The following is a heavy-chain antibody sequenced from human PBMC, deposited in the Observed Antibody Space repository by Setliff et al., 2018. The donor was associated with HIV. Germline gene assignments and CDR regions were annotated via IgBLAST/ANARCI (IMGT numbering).Heavy chain of an antibody. Sequence: PSETLSLTCAVSGYSISTAYYWGWIRQPPGKGLEWIGSVHHSGTTYYNPSLKSRVTISVDMSNNQFSLKVTSVTAADTAMYYCMRGRSITIFGVAYFDFWGQGTQVTVSS. CDR2: VHHSGTT. CDR3: MRGRSITIFGVAYFDF. J-gene: IGHJ4*02. D-gene: IGHD3-3*01. CDR1: GYSISTAYY. V-gene: IGHV4-38-2*01.